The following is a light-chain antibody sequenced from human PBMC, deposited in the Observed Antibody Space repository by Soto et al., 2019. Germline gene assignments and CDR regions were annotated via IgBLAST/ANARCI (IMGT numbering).Light chain of an antibody. Sequence: EIVLTQSPATLASSPGERATLSCRASQSVSSYLAWYQQNPGQAPRLLIYDSSNRATGIPARFSGSGSGTDFSLTISSLEPEDCAVYYCQQRSNWPLAFGGGTKVEIK. J-gene: IGKJ4*02. CDR3: QQRSNWPLA. V-gene: IGKV3-11*01. CDR2: DSS. CDR1: QSVSSY.